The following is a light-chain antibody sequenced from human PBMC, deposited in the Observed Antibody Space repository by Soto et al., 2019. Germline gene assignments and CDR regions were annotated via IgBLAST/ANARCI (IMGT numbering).Light chain of an antibody. CDR1: QSVSSTY. CDR3: QQYGSSPRT. J-gene: IGKJ1*01. CDR2: GAS. Sequence: EIVLTQSPCTLSLSPGERATLSCRPSQSVSSTYLAWYQQKPGQAPSLLIYGASSRATGIPGRFSGSGSGTDFTLTISRLEPEDFAVYYCQQYGSSPRTFGQGTKVEIK. V-gene: IGKV3-20*01.